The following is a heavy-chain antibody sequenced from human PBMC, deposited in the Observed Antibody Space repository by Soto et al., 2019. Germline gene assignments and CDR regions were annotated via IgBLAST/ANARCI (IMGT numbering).Heavy chain of an antibody. D-gene: IGHD6-19*01. V-gene: IGHV4-39*01. Sequence: SETLSLTCTVSGGSISSSSYYWGWIRQPPGKGLEWIGSIYYSGSTYYNPSLKSRVTISVDTSKNQFSLKLSSVTAADTAVYYCARLPALAVAGIRNWFDLWGQGTLVTVSS. CDR2: IYYSGST. CDR3: ARLPALAVAGIRNWFDL. CDR1: GGSISSSSYY. J-gene: IGHJ5*02.